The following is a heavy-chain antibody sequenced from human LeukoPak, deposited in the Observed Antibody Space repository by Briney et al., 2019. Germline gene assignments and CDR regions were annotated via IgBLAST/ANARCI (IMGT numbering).Heavy chain of an antibody. CDR1: EFTFSIYS. Sequence: GGSLRLSCAASEFTFSIYSMSWVRQAPGKGLEWVSSISIGSSYIHYADSVKGRFTISRDNIQNTLYLQMNSLRVEDTAVYYCARDGQRLAPYAMDVWGQGTTITVSS. V-gene: IGHV3-21*01. CDR3: ARDGQRLAPYAMDV. CDR2: ISIGSSYI. J-gene: IGHJ6*02. D-gene: IGHD6-25*01.